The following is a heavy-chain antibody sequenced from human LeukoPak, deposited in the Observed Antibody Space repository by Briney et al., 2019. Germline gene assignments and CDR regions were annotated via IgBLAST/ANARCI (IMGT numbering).Heavy chain of an antibody. V-gene: IGHV3-21*01. CDR3: ARDPIYAPPPLAAFDI. CDR1: GFTFGASD. J-gene: IGHJ3*02. Sequence: GGSLRLSCAASGFTFGASDMNWVRQTPGKGLEWVSSISSSSSYIYYADSVKGRFSISRDNAKKSLYLQMNSLRAEDTAVYYCARDPIYAPPPLAAFDIWGQGTLVTVSS. CDR2: ISSSSSYI. D-gene: IGHD3-16*01.